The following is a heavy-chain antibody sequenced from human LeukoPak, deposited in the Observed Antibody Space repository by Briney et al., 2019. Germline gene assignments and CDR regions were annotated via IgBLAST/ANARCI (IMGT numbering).Heavy chain of an antibody. CDR3: AREKGGSSWSIDY. J-gene: IGHJ4*02. D-gene: IGHD6-13*01. Sequence: ASVKVSCKASGYTFTGYYMHWVRQAPGQGLEWMGWINPNSGGTNYAQKFQGWVTMTRDTSISTAYMELSRLRSDDTAVYYCAREKGGSSWSIDYWGQGTLVTVSS. CDR1: GYTFTGYY. V-gene: IGHV1-2*04. CDR2: INPNSGGT.